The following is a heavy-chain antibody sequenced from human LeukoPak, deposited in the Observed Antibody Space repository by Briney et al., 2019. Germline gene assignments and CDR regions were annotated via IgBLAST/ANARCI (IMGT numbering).Heavy chain of an antibody. V-gene: IGHV3-11*01. CDR3: AKDMRFGELLAARLLIFDY. Sequence: DYGGRWIIKTQRKGLEWVSYISGSGSIVYYEASVRGRFTISRDNAKNSLFLQMNSLRAEDTAVYYCAKDMRFGELLAARLLIFDYWGQGTLVTVSS. J-gene: IGHJ4*02. CDR2: ISGSGSIV. CDR1: DYG. D-gene: IGHD3-10*01.